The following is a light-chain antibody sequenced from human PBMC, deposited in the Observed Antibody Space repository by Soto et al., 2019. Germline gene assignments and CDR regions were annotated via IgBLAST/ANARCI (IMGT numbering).Light chain of an antibody. J-gene: IGLJ2*01. CDR1: SSDVGGSNY. V-gene: IGLV2-14*03. CDR2: DVS. Sequence: QSVLTQPASVSGSPGQSITISCTGTSSDVGGSNYVSWYQHHPGNAPKLMIYDVSNRPSGVSNRFSGSKSGNTASLTISGLQAEDEADYYCTSYTSSSTLVFGGGTQLTVL. CDR3: TSYTSSSTLV.